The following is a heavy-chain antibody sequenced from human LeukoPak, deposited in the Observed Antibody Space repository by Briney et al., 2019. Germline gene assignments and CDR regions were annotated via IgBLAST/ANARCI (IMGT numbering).Heavy chain of an antibody. J-gene: IGHJ4*02. V-gene: IGHV3-33*01. CDR2: IWYDRSNK. CDR3: ARDSTVTSYYFDY. D-gene: IGHD4-17*01. CDR1: GFTFSSYG. Sequence: GGSLRLSCAASGFTFSSYGMHWVRQAPGKGLEWVAVIWYDRSNKYYADSVKGRFTISRDNSKNTLYLQMNSLRAEDTAVYYCARDSTVTSYYFDYWGQGTLVTVSS.